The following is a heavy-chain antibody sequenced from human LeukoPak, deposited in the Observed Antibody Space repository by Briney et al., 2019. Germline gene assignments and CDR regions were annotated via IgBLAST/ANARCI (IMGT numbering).Heavy chain of an antibody. V-gene: IGHV4-31*03. CDR3: ARVLITMVRGVIHTHKDYYYYGMGV. D-gene: IGHD3-10*01. CDR2: IYYSGST. Sequence: PSETLSLTCTVSGGSISSGGYYWSWIRQHPGKGLQWIGYIYYSGSTYYNPSLKSRVTISVDTSKNQFSLKLSSVTAADTAVYYCARVLITMVRGVIHTHKDYYYYGMGVWGQGTTVTVSS. J-gene: IGHJ6*02. CDR1: GGSISSGGYY.